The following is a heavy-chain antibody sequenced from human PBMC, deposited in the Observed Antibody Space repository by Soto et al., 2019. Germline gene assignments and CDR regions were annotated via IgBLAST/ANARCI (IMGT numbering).Heavy chain of an antibody. D-gene: IGHD3-9*01. CDR1: GYTFTAYA. V-gene: IGHV1-18*01. Sequence: QLVQSGAEVKKPGASVKVSCKASGYTFTAYAISWVRQAPGQGLEWMGWISTYSGNTNYAQKHQGRATMTAATSASTAYTELRSLRSDDTAVYYCARDRHARLTGSIYFDPWGQGTLVTVSS. CDR2: ISTYSGNT. CDR3: ARDRHARLTGSIYFDP. J-gene: IGHJ5*02.